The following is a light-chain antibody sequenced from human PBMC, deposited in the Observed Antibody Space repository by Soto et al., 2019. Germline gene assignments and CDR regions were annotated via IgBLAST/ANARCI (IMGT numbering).Light chain of an antibody. CDR1: QSISSW. V-gene: IGKV1-5*01. CDR3: QQYNSYWAT. J-gene: IGKJ1*01. Sequence: DIQITHSPSTLSASVGDRVTITCRASQSISSWLAWYQQKPGKAPKLLIYDASSLESGVPSRFSGSGSGTEFTLTISSLQPDDFATYYCQQYNSYWATFGQGTKVDIK. CDR2: DAS.